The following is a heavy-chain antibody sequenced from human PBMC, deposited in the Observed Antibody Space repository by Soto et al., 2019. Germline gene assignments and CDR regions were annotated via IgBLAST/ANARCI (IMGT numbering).Heavy chain of an antibody. Sequence: ASVKVSCKVSGYTFTDNYIHWVQQVPGKGLEWMGLVGPEDGQTAYAEKFQGRVTLSADTSTDTAYMQLSGLKSEDTAVYYCAIRRAYRNSWYYFDSWGQGTLVTVSS. CDR1: GYTFTDNY. V-gene: IGHV1-69-2*01. CDR2: VGPEDGQT. J-gene: IGHJ4*02. CDR3: AIRRAYRNSWYYFDS. D-gene: IGHD1-26*01.